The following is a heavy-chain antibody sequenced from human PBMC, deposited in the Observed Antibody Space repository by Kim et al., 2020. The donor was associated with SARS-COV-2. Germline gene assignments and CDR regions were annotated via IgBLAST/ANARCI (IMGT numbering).Heavy chain of an antibody. CDR3: ATSLAYSSSWYLDY. D-gene: IGHD6-13*01. CDR2: ISAYNGNT. CDR1: GYTFTSYG. J-gene: IGHJ4*02. V-gene: IGHV1-18*01. Sequence: ASVKVSCKASGYTFTSYGISWVRQAPGQGLEWMGWISAYNGNTNYAQKLQGRVTMTTDTSTSTAYMELRSLRSDDTAVYYCATSLAYSSSWYLDYWGQGTLVTVSS.